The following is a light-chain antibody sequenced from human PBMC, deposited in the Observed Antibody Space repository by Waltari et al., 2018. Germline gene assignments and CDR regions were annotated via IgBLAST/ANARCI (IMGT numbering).Light chain of an antibody. Sequence: SSELTQDPAVSVALGQTVRIKCQGDSLRTYYGSWYQQRPGQAPVLVISGKNTRPSGIPDRFSGSRSGNTAALTISGAQAEDEADYYCNSRDSSGNHVLFGGGTKLTVL. V-gene: IGLV3-19*01. CDR3: NSRDSSGNHVL. J-gene: IGLJ2*01. CDR2: GKN. CDR1: SLRTYY.